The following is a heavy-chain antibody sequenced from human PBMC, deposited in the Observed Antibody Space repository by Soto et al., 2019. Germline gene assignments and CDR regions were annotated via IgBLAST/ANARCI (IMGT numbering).Heavy chain of an antibody. J-gene: IGHJ4*02. Sequence: GASVKVSCKASGYTFTSYAVHWVRQAPGQRLEWMGWITAGNGNTKYSQKFQGRVTITRDTSASTAYMELSGLRSEDTAVYYCARNDYFGSGSPYFDYWGQGTLVTVSS. CDR1: GYTFTSYA. D-gene: IGHD3-10*01. V-gene: IGHV1-3*01. CDR2: ITAGNGNT. CDR3: ARNDYFGSGSPYFDY.